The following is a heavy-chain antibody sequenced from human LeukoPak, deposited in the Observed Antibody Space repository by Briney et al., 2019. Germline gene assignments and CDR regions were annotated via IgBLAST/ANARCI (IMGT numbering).Heavy chain of an antibody. V-gene: IGHV3-9*01. Sequence: GGSLRLSCAASGFTFDDYAMHWVRQAPGKGLEWVSGISWNSGSIGYADSVKGRFTISRDNAKNSLYLQMNSLRAEDTALYYCAKDMSYDSSGAGFDYWGQGTLVTVSS. CDR1: GFTFDDYA. CDR3: AKDMSYDSSGAGFDY. J-gene: IGHJ4*02. D-gene: IGHD3-22*01. CDR2: ISWNSGSI.